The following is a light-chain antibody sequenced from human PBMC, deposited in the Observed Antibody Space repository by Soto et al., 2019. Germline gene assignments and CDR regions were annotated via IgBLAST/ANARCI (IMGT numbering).Light chain of an antibody. CDR2: AAY. V-gene: IGKV1-9*01. J-gene: IGKJ5*01. CDR1: QGISTF. Sequence: IPLTQSPCSLSASVGDRVTFTCRASQGISTFLAWYQQKAGKAPKPRIYAAYTLQSGVSSRFSGIGSGTDFTLTIVSLQPEYSAIYYCQQLHSYPVTFGHGTRLEIK. CDR3: QQLHSYPVT.